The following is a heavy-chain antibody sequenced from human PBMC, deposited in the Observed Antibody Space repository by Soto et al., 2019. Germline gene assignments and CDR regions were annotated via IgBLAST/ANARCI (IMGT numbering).Heavy chain of an antibody. J-gene: IGHJ4*02. V-gene: IGHV1-18*01. D-gene: IGHD3-9*01. CDR1: GYTFTSYC. CDR2: ISAYNGNT. CDR3: ARDRVDILTGYYLFDY. Sequence: ASVKVSCKASGYTFTSYCISWVRQAPGQGLECMGWISAYNGNTNYAQKLQGRVTMTTDTSTSTAYMELRSLRSDDTAVYYCARDRVDILTGYYLFDYWGQGTLVTVSS.